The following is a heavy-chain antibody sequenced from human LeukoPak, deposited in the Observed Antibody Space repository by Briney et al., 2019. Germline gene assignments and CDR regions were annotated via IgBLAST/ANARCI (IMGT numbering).Heavy chain of an antibody. CDR2: IHSGGST. CDR3: VRGQQPFDF. D-gene: IGHD6-13*01. J-gene: IGHJ4*02. V-gene: IGHV3-53*01. Sequence: GGSLRLSCAASGLTVSSNYMNWVRQAPGKGLEWVSVIHSGGSTYYADSVKGRFTISRDNSKNTLYLQMTSLRADDTAIYYCVRGQQPFDFWGQGPLVTVSS. CDR1: GLTVSSNY.